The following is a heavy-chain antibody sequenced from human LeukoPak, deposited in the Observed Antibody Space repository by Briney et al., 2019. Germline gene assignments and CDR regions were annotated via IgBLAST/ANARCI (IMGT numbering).Heavy chain of an antibody. CDR3: ARGITVDGYNLGWFDP. J-gene: IGHJ5*02. CDR2: IYTSGST. D-gene: IGHD5-24*01. Sequence: SQTLSLTCTVSGDSISSGSYYWSWIRQPAGKGLEWIGRIYTSGSTNYNPSLKSRVTISVDTSKNQFSLKLSSATAADTAVYYCARGITVDGYNLGWFDPWGQGTLVTVSS. CDR1: GDSISSGSYY. V-gene: IGHV4-61*02.